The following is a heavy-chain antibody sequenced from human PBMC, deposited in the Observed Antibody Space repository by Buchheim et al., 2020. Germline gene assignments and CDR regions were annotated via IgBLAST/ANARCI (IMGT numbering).Heavy chain of an antibody. CDR2: INPDGGST. V-gene: IGHV3-74*01. Sequence: EVQLVESGGGLVKPGGSLRLSCVASGFTFSSYWMHWVRQAPGKGLVWVSRINPDGGSTNYADSVRGRFTISRDNAKKTLYLQMNSLRVEDTAVYYCVRDVGGGFWGQGTL. CDR1: GFTFSSYW. CDR3: VRDVGGGF. D-gene: IGHD3-10*01. J-gene: IGHJ4*02.